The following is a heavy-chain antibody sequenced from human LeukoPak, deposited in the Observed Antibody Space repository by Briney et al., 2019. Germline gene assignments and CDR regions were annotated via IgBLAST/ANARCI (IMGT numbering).Heavy chain of an antibody. D-gene: IGHD7-27*01. CDR1: GYTFTSDD. V-gene: IGHV1-8*01. CDR2: MSPNSGDT. Sequence: ASVKVSCKVSGYTFTSDDMNWVRQATGQGLEWMGWMSPNSGDTGYAQKFQGRVTMTSDSSISTAYMELSSLRSEDTAIYYCVRTPPNWGFDYWGQGTLVTVSS. J-gene: IGHJ4*02. CDR3: VRTPPNWGFDY.